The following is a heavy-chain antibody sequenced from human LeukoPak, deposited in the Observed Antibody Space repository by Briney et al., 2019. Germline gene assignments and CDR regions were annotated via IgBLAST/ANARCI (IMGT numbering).Heavy chain of an antibody. CDR2: IYYSGST. CDR3: ASGVYDSSGYWAFDI. J-gene: IGHJ3*02. D-gene: IGHD3-22*01. Sequence: SETLSLTCTVSGGSISSYYWSWIRQPPGKGLEWIGYIYYSGSTNYNPSLKSRVTISVDTSKNQFSLKLSSVTAADTAVYYCASGVYDSSGYWAFDIWGQGTMVTVSS. V-gene: IGHV4-59*12. CDR1: GGSISSYY.